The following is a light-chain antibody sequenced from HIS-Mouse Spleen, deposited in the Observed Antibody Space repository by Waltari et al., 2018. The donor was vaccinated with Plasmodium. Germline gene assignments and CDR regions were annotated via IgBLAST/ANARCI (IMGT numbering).Light chain of an antibody. CDR1: QRVSSN. V-gene: IGKV3-15*01. Sequence: EIVMTQSPATLSVSPVERATLSCRASQRVSSNLAWYQQKPGQAPRLLIYGASTRATGIPARFSGSGSGTEFTLTISSLQSEDFAVYYCQQYNNWSFTFGPGTKVDIK. CDR3: QQYNNWSFT. J-gene: IGKJ3*01. CDR2: GAS.